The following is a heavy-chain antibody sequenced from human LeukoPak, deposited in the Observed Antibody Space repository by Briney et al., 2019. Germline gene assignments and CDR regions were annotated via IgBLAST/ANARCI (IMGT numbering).Heavy chain of an antibody. CDR1: GYTFTGYY. D-gene: IGHD2-2*01. CDR3: AGGVVCGSTSCHEDY. V-gene: IGHV1-2*02. J-gene: IGHJ4*02. Sequence: GASVKVSCKASGYTFTGYYMHWVRQAPGQGLEWMGWINPNSGGTNYAQKFQGRVTMTRDTSISTAYMELSRLRSDDTAAYYCAGGVVCGSTSCHEDYWGQGTLVTVSS. CDR2: INPNSGGT.